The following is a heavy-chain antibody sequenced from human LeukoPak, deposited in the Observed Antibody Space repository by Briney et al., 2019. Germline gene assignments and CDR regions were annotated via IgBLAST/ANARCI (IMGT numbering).Heavy chain of an antibody. D-gene: IGHD3-22*01. CDR2: ISGDGGST. Sequence: AGGSLRLSCAASGFTFDDYAMHWVRQAPGKGLEWVSLISGDGGSTYYADSVKGRFTISRDNSKNSVYLQMNSLRTEDTALYYCAKGRYYYDSSDAFDIWGQGTMVTVSS. V-gene: IGHV3-43*02. CDR3: AKGRYYYDSSDAFDI. CDR1: GFTFDDYA. J-gene: IGHJ3*02.